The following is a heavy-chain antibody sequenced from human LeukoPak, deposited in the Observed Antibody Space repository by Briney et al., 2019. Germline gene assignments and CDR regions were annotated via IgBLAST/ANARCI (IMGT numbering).Heavy chain of an antibody. D-gene: IGHD3-22*01. J-gene: IGHJ4*02. CDR2: ISSSSSYT. V-gene: IGHV3-11*05. CDR3: ARGAPNYYYDSSTNFDY. CDR1: GFTFSDYH. Sequence: GGSLRLSCAASGFTFSDYHMSWIRQAPGKGLEWVSYISSSSSYTNYADSVKGRFTISRDNAKNSLYLQMNSLRAEDTAVYYCARGAPNYYYDSSTNFDYWGQGTLVTVSS.